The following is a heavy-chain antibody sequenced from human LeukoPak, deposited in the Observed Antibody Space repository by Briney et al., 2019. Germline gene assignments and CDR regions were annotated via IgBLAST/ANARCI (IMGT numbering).Heavy chain of an antibody. V-gene: IGHV5-51*01. CDR3: ARRSSSKYYFDY. Sequence: GESLKISCKGSGYSFTSYWIGWVRQMPGKGLEWMGIIYAADSDTRYSPSFQGQVTISADRSINTAYLQWSSLKASDTAMYYCARRSSSKYYFDYWGQGTLVTVSS. D-gene: IGHD6-6*01. CDR1: GYSFTSYW. CDR2: IYAADSDT. J-gene: IGHJ4*02.